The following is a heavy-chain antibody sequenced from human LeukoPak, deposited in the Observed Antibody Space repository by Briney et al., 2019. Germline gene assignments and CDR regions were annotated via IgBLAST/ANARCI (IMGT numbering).Heavy chain of an antibody. CDR3: ARAHVGAGLAFDI. D-gene: IGHD1-26*01. V-gene: IGHV3-13*01. Sequence: GGSLRLSCVVSGFPFSDYDMHWVRQGAGKGLEWVSAISTGGDTYYPGSVKGRFSISRENARNSFYLQMNNLRVGDTAIYYCARAHVGAGLAFDIWGQGTMVTVSS. CDR2: ISTGGDT. CDR1: GFPFSDYD. J-gene: IGHJ3*02.